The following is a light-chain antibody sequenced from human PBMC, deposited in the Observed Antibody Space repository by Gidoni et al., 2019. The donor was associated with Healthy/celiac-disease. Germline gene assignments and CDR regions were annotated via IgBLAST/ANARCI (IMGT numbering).Light chain of an antibody. J-gene: IGLJ3*02. CDR2: SNN. CDR1: SSNIGSNT. V-gene: IGLV1-44*01. CDR3: AAWDDSLNAWV. Sequence: QSVLTQPPSASGTPGQRVTISCSGSSSNIGSNTVNWYQQLPGTAPKLLSYSNNQRPSGVPDRFSGSKSGTSASRAISGLQSEDEADYYCAAWDDSLNAWVFGGGTKLTVL.